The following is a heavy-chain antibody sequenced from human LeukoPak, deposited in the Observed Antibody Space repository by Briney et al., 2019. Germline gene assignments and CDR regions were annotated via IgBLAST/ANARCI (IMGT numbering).Heavy chain of an antibody. CDR2: INHSGST. CDR3: ASSRYSGSLFDY. J-gene: IGHJ4*02. V-gene: IGHV4-34*01. Sequence: PSETLSLTCAVYGGSFSGYYWSWIRQPPGKGLEWIGEINHSGSTYYNPSLKSRVTISVDTSKNQFSLKLSSVTAADTAVYYCASSRYSGSLFDYWGQGTLVTVSS. D-gene: IGHD1-26*01. CDR1: GGSFSGYY.